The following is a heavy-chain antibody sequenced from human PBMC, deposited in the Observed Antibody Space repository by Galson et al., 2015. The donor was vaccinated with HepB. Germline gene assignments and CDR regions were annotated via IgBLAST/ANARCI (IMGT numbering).Heavy chain of an antibody. Sequence: SLRLSCAASGFTFSSYWMSWVRQAPGKGLEWVANIKQDGSEKYYVDSVKGRFTISRDNAKNSLYLQMNSLRAEDTAVYYCAREGTTVARESDYWGQGTLVTVSS. D-gene: IGHD4-23*01. J-gene: IGHJ4*02. V-gene: IGHV3-7*03. CDR1: GFTFSSYW. CDR2: IKQDGSEK. CDR3: AREGTTVARESDY.